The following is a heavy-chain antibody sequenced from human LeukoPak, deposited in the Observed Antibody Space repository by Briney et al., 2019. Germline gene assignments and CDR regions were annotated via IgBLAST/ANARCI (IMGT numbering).Heavy chain of an antibody. CDR2: IKKDGSDK. J-gene: IGHJ4*02. CDR3: ARDLSGITGYTYGRGIDY. CDR1: GFTFSSYW. Sequence: PGGSLRLSCAASGFTFSSYWMSWVRQAPGKGLEWVANIKKDGSDKYYVDSVKGRFTISRDNAKTSLYLQMKSLRAEDTAVYYCARDLSGITGYTYGRGIDYWGQGTLVTVSS. V-gene: IGHV3-7*01. D-gene: IGHD5-18*01.